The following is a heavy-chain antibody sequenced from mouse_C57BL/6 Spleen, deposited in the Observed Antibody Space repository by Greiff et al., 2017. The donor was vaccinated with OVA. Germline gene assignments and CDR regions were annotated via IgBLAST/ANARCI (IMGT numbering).Heavy chain of an antibody. CDR2: IYPYNGVS. CDR1: GYSFTGYY. Sequence: EVQLQQSGAELVKPGASVKISCKASGYSFTGYYMHWVKQSHGNILDWIGYIYPYNGVSSYNQKFKGKATLTVDKSSSTAYMELRSLTSEDSAVYYCARGGDYDGGYAMDYWGQGTSVTVSS. V-gene: IGHV1-31*01. D-gene: IGHD2-4*01. J-gene: IGHJ4*01. CDR3: ARGGDYDGGYAMDY.